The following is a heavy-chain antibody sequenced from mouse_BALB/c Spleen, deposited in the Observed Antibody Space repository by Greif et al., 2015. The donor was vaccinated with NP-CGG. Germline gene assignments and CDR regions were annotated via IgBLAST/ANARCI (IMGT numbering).Heavy chain of an antibody. D-gene: IGHD1-2*01. Sequence: VQLKQSGPELVRPGASVKISCKASGYSFTGYFMNWVKQSHGKSLEWIGRINPYNGDTFYNQKFKGKATLTVDKSSSTAHMELLSLTSEDSAVYYCGITTAPSAWFAYWGQGTLVTVSA. V-gene: IGHV1-37*01. CDR2: INPYNGDT. CDR1: GYSFTGYF. J-gene: IGHJ3*01. CDR3: GITTAPSAWFAY.